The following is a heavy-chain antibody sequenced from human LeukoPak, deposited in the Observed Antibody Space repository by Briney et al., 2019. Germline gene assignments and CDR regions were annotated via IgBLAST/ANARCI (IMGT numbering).Heavy chain of an antibody. J-gene: IGHJ6*02. Sequence: GRSLRLSCAASGFTFSSYGMHWVRQAPGKGLEGVAVISYDGSNKYYADSVKGRFTISRDNSKNTLYLQMNSLRAEDTAVYYCASPSSTPGMDVWGQGTTVTVSS. D-gene: IGHD2-2*01. CDR1: GFTFSSYG. CDR2: ISYDGSNK. CDR3: ASPSSTPGMDV. V-gene: IGHV3-30*03.